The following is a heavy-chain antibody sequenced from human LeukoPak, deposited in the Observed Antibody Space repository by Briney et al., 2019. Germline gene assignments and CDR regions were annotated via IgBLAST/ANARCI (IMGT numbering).Heavy chain of an antibody. Sequence: GGSLRLSCAASGFTFSSYWMSWVRQAPGKGLEWVANMNQDGSEKYYVNSVKGRFTISRDNAKNSLYLQMNSLRAGDTAAYYCARGAYTYVYWGQGTLVTVSS. CDR1: GFTFSSYW. D-gene: IGHD5-18*01. CDR2: MNQDGSEK. CDR3: ARGAYTYVY. J-gene: IGHJ4*02. V-gene: IGHV3-7*05.